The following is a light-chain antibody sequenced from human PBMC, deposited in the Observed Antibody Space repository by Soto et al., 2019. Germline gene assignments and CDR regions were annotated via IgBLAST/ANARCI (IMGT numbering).Light chain of an antibody. CDR3: MQGTHWPLYT. CDR2: KVS. J-gene: IGKJ2*01. V-gene: IGKV2-30*01. CDR1: QSHVYSNGKTY. Sequence: DVVMTQSPLSLPVTLGQPASISCRSSQSHVYSNGKTYLYWFQQRPGQSPRRLIYKVSNRDSGAPDRFSGSGSGTDFTLNISRVEAEDVGVYYCMQGTHWPLYTFGQGTKLEIK.